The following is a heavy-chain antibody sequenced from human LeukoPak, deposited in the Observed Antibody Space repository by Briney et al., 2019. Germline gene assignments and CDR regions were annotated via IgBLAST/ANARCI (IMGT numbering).Heavy chain of an antibody. J-gene: IGHJ3*02. V-gene: IGHV4-61*02. CDR1: GGSISSGSYY. Sequence: SETLPLTCTVSGGSISSGSYYWTWIRQPAGKGLEWIERIYTSGSTNYNPSLKSRVTISVDTSKNQFSLKLSSVTAADTAVYYCARGPLRDEFADAFDIWGQGTMVTVSS. CDR2: IYTSGST. CDR3: ARGPLRDEFADAFDI. D-gene: IGHD2-21*02.